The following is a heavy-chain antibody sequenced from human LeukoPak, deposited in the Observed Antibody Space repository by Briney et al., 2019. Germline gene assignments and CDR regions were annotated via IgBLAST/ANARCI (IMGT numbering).Heavy chain of an antibody. D-gene: IGHD3-10*01. V-gene: IGHV3-7*03. CDR3: AREPVRKRWFDS. J-gene: IGHJ5*01. CDR2: IKYDGSEK. Sequence: PGGSLRLSCTGSGLAFSNYWMSWVRQAPGKGLEWVANIKYDGSEKYYVDSVKGRLTISRDNAKNSLYLQMNSLRAEDTAVYYCAREPVRKRWFDSWGQGTLVTVSS. CDR1: GLAFSNYW.